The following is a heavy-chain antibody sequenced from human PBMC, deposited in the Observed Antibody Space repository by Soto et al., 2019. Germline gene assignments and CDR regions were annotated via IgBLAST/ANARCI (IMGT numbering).Heavy chain of an antibody. CDR2: VSGDNSKT. CDR1: GYTFSGHG. Sequence: QVQLVQSGGEVKEPGASVRVSCKTSGYTFSGHGISWVRQAPGQGLEWMGWVSGDNSKTSFAQSFQDRLTVTTDTSAATAYMELRSLTSDDPAVYYCARASWAPRSNDGFDIWGQGTLVTVSS. CDR3: ARASWAPRSNDGFDI. V-gene: IGHV1-18*04. J-gene: IGHJ3*02. D-gene: IGHD3-16*01.